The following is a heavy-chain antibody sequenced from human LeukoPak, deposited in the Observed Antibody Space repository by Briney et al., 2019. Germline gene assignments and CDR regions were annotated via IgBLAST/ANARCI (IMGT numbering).Heavy chain of an antibody. Sequence: GGSLRLSCAASGFTFGSYGMHWVRQAPGKGLEWVAVISHDGKKKFYVDFVKSRFTISRDNSENTLYLQMNSLRTEDTAMYYCVKDTAMEPYDYYYYGMDVWGQGTTVTVSS. CDR3: VKDTAMEPYDYYYYGMDV. J-gene: IGHJ6*02. CDR1: GFTFGSYG. CDR2: ISHDGKKK. V-gene: IGHV3-30*18. D-gene: IGHD5-18*01.